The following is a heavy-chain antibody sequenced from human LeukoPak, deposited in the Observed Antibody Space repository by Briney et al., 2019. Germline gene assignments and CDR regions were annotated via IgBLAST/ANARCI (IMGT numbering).Heavy chain of an antibody. V-gene: IGHV4-30-2*03. CDR2: IYISGST. Sequence: PSETLSLTCAVFGGSISSGGYSYNWIRQPPGKGLEWIGRIYISGSTYYNPSLKSRVAISVDTSRNQFSLKLTSVTAADTAVYFCVRLRYFDNTFDYWGQGTLVTVSS. CDR1: GGSISSGGYS. J-gene: IGHJ4*02. D-gene: IGHD3-9*01. CDR3: VRLRYFDNTFDY.